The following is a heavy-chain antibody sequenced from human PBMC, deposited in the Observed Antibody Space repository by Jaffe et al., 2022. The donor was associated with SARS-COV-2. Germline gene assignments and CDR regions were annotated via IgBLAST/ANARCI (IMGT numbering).Heavy chain of an antibody. Sequence: QVQLQESGPGLVKPSETLSLTCTVSGYSISSGYYWGWIRQPPGKGLEWIGSISHSGTKYHNPSLKSRVIISVDTSKNQISLKLRSVTAADTATYYCARDLVGSYESSGYSDYWGQGTLVTVSS. V-gene: IGHV4-38-2*02. CDR2: ISHSGTK. D-gene: IGHD3-22*01. CDR3: ARDLVGSYESSGYSDY. J-gene: IGHJ4*02. CDR1: GYSISSGYY.